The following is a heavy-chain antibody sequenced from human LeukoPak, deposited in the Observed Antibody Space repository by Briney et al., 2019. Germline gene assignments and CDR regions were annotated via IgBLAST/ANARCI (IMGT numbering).Heavy chain of an antibody. J-gene: IGHJ4*02. CDR2: ISSSSSYI. V-gene: IGHV3-21*01. Sequence: GGSLRLFCAASGFTFSSYSMNWVRQAPGKGLEWVSSISSSSSYIYYADSVKGRFTISRDNAKNSLYLQMNSLRAEDTAVYYCARRVVPAAMSDYWGQGTLVTVSS. CDR1: GFTFSSYS. D-gene: IGHD2-2*01. CDR3: ARRVVPAAMSDY.